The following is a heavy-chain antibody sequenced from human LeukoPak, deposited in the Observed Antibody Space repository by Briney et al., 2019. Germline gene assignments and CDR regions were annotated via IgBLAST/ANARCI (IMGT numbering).Heavy chain of an antibody. V-gene: IGHV1-24*01. Sequence: ASVKVSCKVSGYTLTELSMHWVRQAPGKGLEWMGGFDPEDGETIYAQKFRGRVTLTRDTSASTAYMELSSLRSEDAAVYYCARGYYDLLTGHVVTYYFDYWGQGTLVTVSS. CDR1: GYTLTELS. CDR2: FDPEDGET. D-gene: IGHD3-9*01. CDR3: ARGYYDLLTGHVVTYYFDY. J-gene: IGHJ4*02.